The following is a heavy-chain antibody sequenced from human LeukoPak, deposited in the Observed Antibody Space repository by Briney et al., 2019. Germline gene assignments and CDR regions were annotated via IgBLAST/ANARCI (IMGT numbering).Heavy chain of an antibody. CDR2: IYYSGST. Sequence: SETLSLTCTVSGGSISSYYWGWIRQPPGKGLEWIGSIYYSGSTYYNPSLKSRVTISVDTSKNQFSLKLSSVTAADTAVYYCARDTAGDAFDIWGQGTMVTVSS. D-gene: IGHD4-17*01. CDR1: GGSISSYY. J-gene: IGHJ3*02. CDR3: ARDTAGDAFDI. V-gene: IGHV4-39*07.